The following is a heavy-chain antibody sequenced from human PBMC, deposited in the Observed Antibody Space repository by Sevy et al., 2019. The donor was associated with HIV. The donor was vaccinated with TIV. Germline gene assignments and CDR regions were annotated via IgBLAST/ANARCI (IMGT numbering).Heavy chain of an antibody. J-gene: IGHJ4*02. CDR2: MNPNSGNT. CDR3: ARGRGLNYDSSGYRRFDY. CDR1: GYTFTSYD. D-gene: IGHD3-22*01. V-gene: IGHV1-8*01. Sequence: ASVKVSCKASGYTFTSYDINWVRQATGQGLEWMGWMNPNSGNTGYAQKFQGRVTMTRNTSISTAYMELSSLRSEDTAVYYCARGRGLNYDSSGYRRFDYWGQGTLVTVSS.